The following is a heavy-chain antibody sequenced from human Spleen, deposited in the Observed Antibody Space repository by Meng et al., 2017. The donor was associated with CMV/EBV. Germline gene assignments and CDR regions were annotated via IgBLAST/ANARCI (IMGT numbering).Heavy chain of an antibody. Sequence: GGSLRLSCAASGFTFSDYYMSWIRQAPGKGLEWVGFIRGKASGGTTEYAASVKGRFTFPRDDSKSVAYVQMNSPQTEDTAVYYCTKDLAVTPPWYSYGMDVWGHGTTVTVSS. D-gene: IGHD4-11*01. V-gene: IGHV3-49*03. J-gene: IGHJ6*02. CDR3: TKDLAVTPPWYSYGMDV. CDR1: GFTFSDYY. CDR2: IRGKASGGTT.